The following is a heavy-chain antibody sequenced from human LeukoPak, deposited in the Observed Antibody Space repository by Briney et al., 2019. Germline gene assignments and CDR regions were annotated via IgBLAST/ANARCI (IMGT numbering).Heavy chain of an antibody. CDR3: VRIPNGANFPNWFDP. D-gene: IGHD4/OR15-4a*01. CDR2: ISGNGNEM. CDR1: GFTFSSYS. J-gene: IGHJ5*02. V-gene: IGHV3-21*01. Sequence: GGSLRLSCAASGFTFSSYSMNWVRRTPGKGLESVSSISGNGNEMNYRDSVKGRFTISRDNTRNSLYLQMDSLRVEDTAIYYCVRIPNGANFPNWFDPWGQGTLVTVSS.